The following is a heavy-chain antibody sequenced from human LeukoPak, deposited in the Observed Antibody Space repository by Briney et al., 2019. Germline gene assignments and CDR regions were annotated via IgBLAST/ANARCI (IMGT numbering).Heavy chain of an antibody. Sequence: SETLSLTCTVSGGSISSGGYYWSWIRQHPGKGLEWIGYIYYSGSTYYNPSLKSRVTISVDTSKNQFSLKLSSVTAADTAVYYCARDYTAMATDWGQGTLVTVSS. V-gene: IGHV4-31*03. CDR2: IYYSGST. D-gene: IGHD5-18*01. CDR3: ARDYTAMATD. CDR1: GGSISSGGYY. J-gene: IGHJ4*02.